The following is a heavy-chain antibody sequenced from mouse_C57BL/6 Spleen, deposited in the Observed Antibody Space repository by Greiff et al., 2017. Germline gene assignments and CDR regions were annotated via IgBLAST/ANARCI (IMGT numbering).Heavy chain of an antibody. D-gene: IGHD2-1*01. CDR3: ARWNGNYAAY. Sequence: QVQLQQPGAELVMPGASVKLSCKASGYTFTSYWMHWVKQRPGQGLEWIGEIDPSDSYTNYNQKFTGKSTLTVDKSSSTAYMQLSSLTSEDSAVYYCARWNGNYAAYWGQGTLVTVSA. CDR2: IDPSDSYT. J-gene: IGHJ3*01. V-gene: IGHV1-69*01. CDR1: GYTFTSYW.